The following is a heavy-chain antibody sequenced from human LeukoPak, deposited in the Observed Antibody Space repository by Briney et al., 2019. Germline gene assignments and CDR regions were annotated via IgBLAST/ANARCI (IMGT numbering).Heavy chain of an antibody. CDR3: AKQTDYYDSSGYPYYFDY. V-gene: IGHV3-23*01. J-gene: IGHJ4*02. D-gene: IGHD3-22*01. CDR1: GFTFSSYG. Sequence: PGGSLRLSCAASGFTFSSYGMSWVRRAPGKGLEWVSAISGSGGSTYYADSVKGRFTISRDNSKNTLYLQMNSLRAEDTAVYYCAKQTDYYDSSGYPYYFDYWGQGTLVTVSS. CDR2: ISGSGGST.